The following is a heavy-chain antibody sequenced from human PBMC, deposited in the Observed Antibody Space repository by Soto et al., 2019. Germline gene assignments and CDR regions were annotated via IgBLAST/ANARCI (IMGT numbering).Heavy chain of an antibody. J-gene: IGHJ6*02. CDR1: GVTFSKFI. V-gene: IGHV1-69*01. CDR2: IIPIFGTA. D-gene: IGHD6-19*01. CDR3: AEFRYSSAMGYYYGMDV. Sequence: QVQLEQSGGEVKKPGSSVKVSCKASGVTFSKFIMTWVRQAPGLGLEWVGGIIPIFGTANYAQKFQGRVTITADESTSTSYLEVSNLRSEDTAVYYCAEFRYSSAMGYYYGMDVWGQGTAVTVSS.